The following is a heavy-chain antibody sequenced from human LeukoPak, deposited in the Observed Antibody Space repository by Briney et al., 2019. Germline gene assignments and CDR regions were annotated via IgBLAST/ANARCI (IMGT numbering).Heavy chain of an antibody. D-gene: IGHD2-2*01. V-gene: IGHV3-23*01. CDR1: GFSFSSYA. Sequence: GGSLRLSCAASGFSFSSYAMSWVRQPPGKGLKWVSAISGSGINTYYADSVKGRFTISRDNSKNTLHLQMNSLRAEDTAVYYCAKDVRIVVVSAAGGFDSWGQGTLVTVSS. CDR3: AKDVRIVVVSAAGGFDS. J-gene: IGHJ4*02. CDR2: ISGSGINT.